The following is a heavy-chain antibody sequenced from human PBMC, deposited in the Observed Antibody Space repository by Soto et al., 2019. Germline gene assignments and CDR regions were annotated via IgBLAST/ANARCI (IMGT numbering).Heavy chain of an antibody. V-gene: IGHV3-48*01. CDR2: ISSSSSTI. CDR3: ASLRDYDDY. Sequence: GSLRLSCAASGFTFSSYSMNWVRQAPGKGLEWVSYISSSSSTIYYADSVKGRFTISRDNAKNSLYLQMNSLRAEDTAVYYCASLRDYDDYWGQGTLVTVSS. J-gene: IGHJ4*02. CDR1: GFTFSSYS. D-gene: IGHD3-16*01.